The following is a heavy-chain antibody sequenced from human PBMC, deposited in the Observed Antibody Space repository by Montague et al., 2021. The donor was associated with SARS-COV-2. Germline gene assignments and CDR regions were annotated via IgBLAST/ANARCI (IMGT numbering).Heavy chain of an antibody. J-gene: IGHJ4*02. CDR1: GDSVSSNSAA. D-gene: IGHD3-16*01. Sequence: CAISGDSVSSNSAAWNWIRQFPSGGLEWLGRTYYRSKWYTDYAPSVKTRITITPDTSNNQFSLHLNTVTPGDTAVYYCAMKGTVPGPRGSYFDDWGQGTLVTVSS. V-gene: IGHV6-1*01. CDR2: TYYRSKWYT. CDR3: AMKGTVPGPRGSYFDD.